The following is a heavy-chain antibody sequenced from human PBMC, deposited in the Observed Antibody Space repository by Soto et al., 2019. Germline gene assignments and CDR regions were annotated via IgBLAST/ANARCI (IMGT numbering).Heavy chain of an antibody. CDR1: GGSISSYY. CDR2: IYTSGST. CDR3: ARDYPSGYYYGMDV. Sequence: SGTLSLTCTVSGGSISSYYWSWIRQPAGKGLEWIGRIYTSGSTNYNPSLKSRVTMSVDTSKNQFSLKLSSVTAADTAVYYCARDYPSGYYYGMDVWGQGTTVTVSS. V-gene: IGHV4-4*07. J-gene: IGHJ6*02.